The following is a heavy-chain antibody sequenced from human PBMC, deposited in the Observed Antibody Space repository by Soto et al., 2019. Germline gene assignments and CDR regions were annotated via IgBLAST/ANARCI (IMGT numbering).Heavy chain of an antibody. CDR2: IWYDGSNR. V-gene: IGHV3-33*01. Sequence: GGSLRLSCAASGFTFSSYGMHWVRQAPGKGLEWVAVIWYDGSNRYYADSVKGRFTISRDNSKNTLYLQMNSLRAEDTAVYYCAREYSSSSVSGMDVWGQGTTVTVSS. D-gene: IGHD6-6*01. J-gene: IGHJ6*02. CDR3: AREYSSSSVSGMDV. CDR1: GFTFSSYG.